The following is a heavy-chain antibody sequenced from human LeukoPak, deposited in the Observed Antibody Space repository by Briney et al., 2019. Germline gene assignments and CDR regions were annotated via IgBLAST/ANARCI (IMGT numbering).Heavy chain of an antibody. V-gene: IGHV4-39*01. CDR2: IYYSGST. D-gene: IGHD3-3*01. J-gene: IGHJ5*02. Sequence: PSETLSLTCTVSGGSISSSSYYWGWIRQPPGKGLEWIGSIYYSGSTYYNPSLKSRVTISVDTSKNQFSLKLSSVTAADTAVYYCARHMRFLEWLPFDPWGQGTLVTVSS. CDR3: ARHMRFLEWLPFDP. CDR1: GGSISSSSYY.